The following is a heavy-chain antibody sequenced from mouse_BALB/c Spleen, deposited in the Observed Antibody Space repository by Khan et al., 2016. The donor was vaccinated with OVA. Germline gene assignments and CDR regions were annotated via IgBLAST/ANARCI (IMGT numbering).Heavy chain of an antibody. J-gene: IGHJ2*01. V-gene: IGHV3-6*02. CDR1: GYSITSGCY. D-gene: IGHD4-1*01. CDR3: ARDETAPYYFDQ. CDR2: ISYDGIN. Sequence: EVQLQESGPGLVKPSQSLSLTCSVTGYSITSGCYWNWIRQFPGNKLEWMGYISYDGINNYNPSLKNRISITRDTSKNQFFLKLNSVTNEDTATYYCARDETAPYYFDQWGQGTTLTVSS.